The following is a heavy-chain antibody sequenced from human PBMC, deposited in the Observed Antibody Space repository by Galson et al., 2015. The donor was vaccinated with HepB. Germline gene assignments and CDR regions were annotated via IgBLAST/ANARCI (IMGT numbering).Heavy chain of an antibody. J-gene: IGHJ4*02. D-gene: IGHD2-8*02. CDR2: ISAYNGNT. V-gene: IGHV1-18*01. CDR3: ARVGVVYTRFRTDYFDY. CDR1: GYTFTSYG. Sequence: SVKVSCKASGYTFTSYGISWVRQAPGQGLEWMGWISAYNGNTNYAQKLQGRVTMTTDTSTSTAYMELRSLRSDDTAVYYCARVGVVYTRFRTDYFDYWGQGTLVTVSS.